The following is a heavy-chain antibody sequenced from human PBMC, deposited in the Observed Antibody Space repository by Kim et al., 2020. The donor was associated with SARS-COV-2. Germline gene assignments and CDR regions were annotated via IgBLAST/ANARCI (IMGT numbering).Heavy chain of an antibody. CDR2: IIPIFGTA. Sequence: SVKVSCKASGGTFSSYAISWVRQATGQGLEWMGGIIPIFGTANYAQKFQGRVTITADESTSTAYMELSSLRSEDTAVYYCARATGIAVAGYPFDYWGQGTLVTVSS. J-gene: IGHJ4*02. V-gene: IGHV1-69*13. D-gene: IGHD6-19*01. CDR3: ARATGIAVAGYPFDY. CDR1: GGTFSSYA.